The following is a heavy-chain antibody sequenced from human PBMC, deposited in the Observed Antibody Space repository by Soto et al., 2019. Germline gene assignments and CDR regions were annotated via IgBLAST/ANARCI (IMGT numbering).Heavy chain of an antibody. CDR3: AREVLYDTYIHCFDY. Sequence: PGGSLRLSCAASGFTFSSYSMNWVRQAPGKGLEWVSYISSSSSTIYYADSVKGRFTISRDNAKKSLYLQMNSLRDEDTAVYYCAREVLYDTYIHCFDYWGQGTLVTVSS. CDR2: ISSSSSTI. V-gene: IGHV3-48*02. D-gene: IGHD3-22*01. CDR1: GFTFSSYS. J-gene: IGHJ4*02.